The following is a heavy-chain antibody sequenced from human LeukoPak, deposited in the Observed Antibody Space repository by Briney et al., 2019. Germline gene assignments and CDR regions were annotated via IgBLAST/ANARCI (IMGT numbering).Heavy chain of an antibody. J-gene: IGHJ4*02. CDR3: ARAASVTPYYYDSSGYYYFFDY. CDR2: IKQDGSER. CDR1: GFTLSTYW. D-gene: IGHD3-22*01. Sequence: GGSLRLSCAASGFTLSTYWMSWVRQAPGKGLEWVANIKQDGSERHYVDSVKGRFTISRDNAKNSLYLQMNSLRAEDTAVYYCARAASVTPYYYDSSGYYYFFDYWGQGTLVTVSS. V-gene: IGHV3-7*01.